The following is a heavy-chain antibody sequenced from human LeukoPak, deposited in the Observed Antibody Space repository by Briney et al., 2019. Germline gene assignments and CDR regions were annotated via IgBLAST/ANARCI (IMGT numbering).Heavy chain of an antibody. J-gene: IGHJ6*03. CDR2: ISWDGGST. CDR3: AKDYGSGSYSPSVGYYYMDV. D-gene: IGHD3-10*01. Sequence: PGGSLRLSCAASGFTFDDYAMHWVRQAPGKGLEWVSLISWDGGSTYYADSVKGRFTISRDNSKNSLYLQMNSLRAEDTALYYCAKDYGSGSYSPSVGYYYMDVWGKGTTVTVSS. CDR1: GFTFDDYA. V-gene: IGHV3-43D*03.